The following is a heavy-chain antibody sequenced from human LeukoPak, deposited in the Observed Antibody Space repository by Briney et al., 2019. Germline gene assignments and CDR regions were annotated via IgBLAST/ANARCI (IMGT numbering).Heavy chain of an antibody. CDR3: ARVVGYSYGSGFDY. CDR2: IYYSGST. CDR1: GGSISSYY. D-gene: IGHD5-18*01. V-gene: IGHV4-59*01. Sequence: SETLSLTCTVSGGSISSYYWSWIRQPPGKGLEWIGYIYYSGSTNYNPSLKSRVTISVDTSKNHFSLKLSSVTAADTAVYYCARVVGYSYGSGFDYWGQGTLVTVSS. J-gene: IGHJ4*02.